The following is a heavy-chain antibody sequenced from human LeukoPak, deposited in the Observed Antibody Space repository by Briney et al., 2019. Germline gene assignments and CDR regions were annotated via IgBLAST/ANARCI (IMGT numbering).Heavy chain of an antibody. CDR2: IYHSGST. J-gene: IGHJ5*02. CDR1: GYSISSGYY. V-gene: IGHV4-38-2*02. Sequence: SETLSLTCTVSGYSISSGYYWGWIRQPPGKGLEWIGSIYHSGSTDYNPSLKSRVSISVDTSKNQFSLKLSSVTAADTAVYYCARVYKSSWYLNWFDPWGQGTLVTVSS. CDR3: ARVYKSSWYLNWFDP. D-gene: IGHD6-13*01.